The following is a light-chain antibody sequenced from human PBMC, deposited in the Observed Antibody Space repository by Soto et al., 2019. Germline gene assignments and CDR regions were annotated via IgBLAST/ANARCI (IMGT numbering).Light chain of an antibody. CDR3: QQYNNWPWT. CDR1: QSVSSK. J-gene: IGKJ1*01. Sequence: EIVMTQSPGTLSVSPGERVTLSCRASQSVSSKLVWYQRKPGQSPRLLIYDASTRATGMPGRFSGSGSGTEFTLTISTLQSEDSAVYYCQQYNNWPWTFCQGTKVEIK. V-gene: IGKV3-15*01. CDR2: DAS.